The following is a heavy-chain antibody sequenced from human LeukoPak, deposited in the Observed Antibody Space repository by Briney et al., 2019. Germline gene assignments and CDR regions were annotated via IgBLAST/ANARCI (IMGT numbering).Heavy chain of an antibody. CDR2: IRSKPNNYGT. Sequence: PGGSLRLSCAASGFIFSGSAIHWVRQASGKGLEWVGRIRSKPNNYGTVYAASVKGRFTISRDDSKNTAYLQMDSLKAEDTAVYYCSRRPGDGGNDYWGQGTLVSVSS. V-gene: IGHV3-73*01. J-gene: IGHJ4*02. D-gene: IGHD4-23*01. CDR3: SRRPGDGGNDY. CDR1: GFIFSGSA.